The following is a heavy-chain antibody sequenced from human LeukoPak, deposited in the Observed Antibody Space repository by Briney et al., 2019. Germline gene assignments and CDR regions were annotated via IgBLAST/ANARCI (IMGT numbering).Heavy chain of an antibody. Sequence: SETLSLTCTVSGGSISSYYWSWIRQPPGKGLEWMGYIYYSGSPNYNPSLKSRVTISVDTSNNPFSLKLRSVTAAAAAVYYCARGRSSSWYSAFDIWGQGTMVTVSS. CDR1: GGSISSYY. V-gene: IGHV4-59*01. CDR3: ARGRSSSWYSAFDI. D-gene: IGHD6-13*01. CDR2: IYYSGSP. J-gene: IGHJ3*02.